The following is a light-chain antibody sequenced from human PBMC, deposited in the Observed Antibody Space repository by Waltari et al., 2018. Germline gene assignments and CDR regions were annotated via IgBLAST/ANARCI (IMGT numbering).Light chain of an antibody. V-gene: IGKV3-15*01. J-gene: IGKJ4*01. CDR2: DIS. CDR3: QQYGSWPLT. Sequence: ETVLTPSPVTLSVSPGERVALSCRASQGVGGFLAWYQQKPGQAPRLLVYDISTRATGISARFSGSGSETEFTLTISGLQSEDFAVYYCQQYGSWPLTFGGGTKVDLK. CDR1: QGVGGF.